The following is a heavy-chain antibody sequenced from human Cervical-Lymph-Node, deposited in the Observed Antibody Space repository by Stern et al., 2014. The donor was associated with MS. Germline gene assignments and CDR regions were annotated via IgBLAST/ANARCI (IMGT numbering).Heavy chain of an antibody. D-gene: IGHD4-17*01. CDR2: IYLSVAS. J-gene: IGHJ3*02. CDR3: ARSSTVTPNAFDI. CDR1: GGSISSGGYS. Sequence: QLQLQESGSGLVKPSQTLSLTCAVSGGSISSGGYSWSWIRQPPGKGLEWLGYIYLSVASDYNRSRKRRVTRSVARSKNQFSLKLSSVTAADTAVYYCARSSTVTPNAFDIWGQGTMVTVSS. V-gene: IGHV4-30-2*01.